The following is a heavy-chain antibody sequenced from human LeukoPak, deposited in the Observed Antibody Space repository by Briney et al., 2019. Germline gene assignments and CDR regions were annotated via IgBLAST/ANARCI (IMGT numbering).Heavy chain of an antibody. CDR3: VRGNDH. V-gene: IGHV3-74*01. Sequence: QPGGSLRLSCAASGFTFSGHWMYWVRQAPGKGLVWVSRINSEGSSTAYAAFVKGRFTISRDNAKNTLFLQMNSLRVVDTAVYHCVRGNDHWGQGTLVTVSS. CDR2: INSEGSST. CDR1: GFTFSGHW. J-gene: IGHJ5*02.